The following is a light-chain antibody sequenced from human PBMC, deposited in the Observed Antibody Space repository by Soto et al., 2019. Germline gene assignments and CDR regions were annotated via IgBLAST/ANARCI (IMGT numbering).Light chain of an antibody. V-gene: IGLV2-14*01. CDR2: DVY. CDR3: TSYTSTSTPYV. CDR1: STDVGLYTY. Sequence: QSALTQPASVSGSPGQSITISCAGTSTDVGLYTYVSWYQQHPGKAPKLIIYDVYNRPSGVSNRFSGSKSGNTASLTISGLQAEDEADYYCTSYTSTSTPYVFGGGTQLT. J-gene: IGLJ7*01.